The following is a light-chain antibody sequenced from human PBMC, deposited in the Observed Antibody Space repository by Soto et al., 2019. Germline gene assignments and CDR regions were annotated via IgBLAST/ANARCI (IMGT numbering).Light chain of an antibody. CDR1: RSDVGGYNY. V-gene: IGLV2-14*01. CDR3: SSYTSSRTYV. CDR2: EVS. Sequence: SVLTQPASVSGSPGQSITISCTGTRSDVGGYNYVSWYQQHPGKAPKVMIYEVSNRPSGVSNRFSGSKSGNTASLTISGLQAEDEADYYCSSYTSSRTYVFGTGTKVTVL. J-gene: IGLJ1*01.